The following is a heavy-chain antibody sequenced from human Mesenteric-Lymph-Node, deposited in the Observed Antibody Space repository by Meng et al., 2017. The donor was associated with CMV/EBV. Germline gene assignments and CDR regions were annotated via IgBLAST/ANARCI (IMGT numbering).Heavy chain of an antibody. D-gene: IGHD2-2*01. V-gene: IGHV4-31*02. CDR3: ARGHPSTW. CDR1: DDYD. J-gene: IGHJ4*02. CDR2: IYYSGST. Sequence: DDYDMGWVRQVPGKGLEWIGYIYYSGSTYYNPSLKSRVTISVDTSKNQFSLKLSSVTAADTAVYYCARGHPSTWWGQGTLVTVSS.